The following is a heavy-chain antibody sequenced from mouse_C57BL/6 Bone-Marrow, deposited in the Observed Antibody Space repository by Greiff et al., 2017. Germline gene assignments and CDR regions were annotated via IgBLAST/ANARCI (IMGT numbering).Heavy chain of an antibody. CDR2: IHPNNGTT. V-gene: IGHV1-39*01. D-gene: IGHD1-1*01. J-gene: IGHJ3*01. CDR3: GLSTTLVAPY. Sequence: VQLQQSGPELVKPGASVKISCKASGYSFTDYNMNWVKQSNGKSLEWIGVIHPNNGTTSYNQKFKGKATLTVDQSSSTAYMQLNSLTSEDSAVWYCGLSTTLVAPYWGQGTLVTVSA. CDR1: GYSFTDYN.